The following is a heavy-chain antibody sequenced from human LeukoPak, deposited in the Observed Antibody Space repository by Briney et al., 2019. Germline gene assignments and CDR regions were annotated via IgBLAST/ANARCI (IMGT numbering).Heavy chain of an antibody. V-gene: IGHV3-11*01. CDR1: GFTFSDYY. CDR3: ARDSLMVRGVNSH. J-gene: IGHJ4*02. Sequence: PGGSLRLSCAASGFTFSDYYMSWIRQAPGKGLEWVSYISSSGSTIYYADSVKGRFTIPRDNAKNSLYLQMNSLRAEDTAVYYCARDSLMVRGVNSHWGQGTLVTVSS. D-gene: IGHD3-10*01. CDR2: ISSSGSTI.